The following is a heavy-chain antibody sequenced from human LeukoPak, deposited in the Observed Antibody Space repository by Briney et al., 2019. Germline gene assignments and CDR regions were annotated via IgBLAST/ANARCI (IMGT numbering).Heavy chain of an antibody. CDR3: AKDANYYDSSGYLIPFDY. CDR2: ISGNGQQT. Sequence: GGSLRLSCSASGFTFSRFAMTWVRQLPGKGLDWVSSISGNGQQTYYADSVKGRFSVSRDNSKNILYPQMDSLRADDSALYYCAKDANYYDSSGYLIPFDYWGQGTLVTVSS. J-gene: IGHJ4*02. CDR1: GFTFSRFA. D-gene: IGHD3-22*01. V-gene: IGHV3-23*01.